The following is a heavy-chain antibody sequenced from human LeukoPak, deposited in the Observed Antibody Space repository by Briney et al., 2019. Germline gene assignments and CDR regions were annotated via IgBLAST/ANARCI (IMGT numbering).Heavy chain of an antibody. CDR1: GFTFSSYS. J-gene: IGHJ6*03. Sequence: GGSLRLSCAASGFTFSSYSMNWVRQAPGKGLEWVSSISSSSSYIYYADSVKGRFTISRDNAKNSLYLQMNSLRGEDTAVYYCARVGLGDYGDYAGYYYYMDVWGKGTTVTISS. V-gene: IGHV3-21*06. CDR3: ARVGLGDYGDYAGYYYYMDV. D-gene: IGHD4-17*01. CDR2: ISSSSSYI.